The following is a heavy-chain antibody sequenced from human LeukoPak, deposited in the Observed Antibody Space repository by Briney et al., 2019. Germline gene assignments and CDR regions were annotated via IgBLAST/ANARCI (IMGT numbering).Heavy chain of an antibody. Sequence: GESLKISCKGSGYTFTTYWIGWVRQMPGKGLEWMGIIYPGDSDTRYGPSFQGQVTISADKSISTAYLQWSSLKASDTAIYYCARHKSASSRENFDYWGQGTLVTVSS. D-gene: IGHD6-6*01. CDR3: ARHKSASSRENFDY. CDR1: GYTFTTYW. J-gene: IGHJ4*02. CDR2: IYPGDSDT. V-gene: IGHV5-51*01.